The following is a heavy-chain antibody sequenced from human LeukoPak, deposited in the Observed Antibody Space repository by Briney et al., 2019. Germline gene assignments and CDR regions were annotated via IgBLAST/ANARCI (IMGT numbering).Heavy chain of an antibody. J-gene: IGHJ6*02. D-gene: IGHD3-16*02. CDR2: IYYSGST. CDR1: GGSISSGGYY. CDR3: ARDLLRKGVIPYGMDV. V-gene: IGHV4-31*03. Sequence: SETLSLTCTVSGGSISSGGYYWSWIRQHPGKVLEWIGYIYYSGSTYYNPSLKSRVTISVDTSKNQFSLKLSSVTAADTAVYYCARDLLRKGVIPYGMDVWAKGPRSPSP.